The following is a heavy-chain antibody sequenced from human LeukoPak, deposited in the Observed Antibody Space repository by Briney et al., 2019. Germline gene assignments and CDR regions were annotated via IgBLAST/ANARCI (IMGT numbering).Heavy chain of an antibody. CDR1: GFTFSNAW. D-gene: IGHD6-13*01. Sequence: GGSLRLSCAASGFTFSNAWMSWVRQAPGKGLEWVGRTKSKTDGGATDYVAPVKGRFTISRDDSRDTLYLQMSSLKAEDTAVYFCATERGRASWYEYYFDNWGQGTLVTVAS. J-gene: IGHJ4*02. CDR3: ATERGRASWYEYYFDN. V-gene: IGHV3-15*01. CDR2: TKSKTDGGAT.